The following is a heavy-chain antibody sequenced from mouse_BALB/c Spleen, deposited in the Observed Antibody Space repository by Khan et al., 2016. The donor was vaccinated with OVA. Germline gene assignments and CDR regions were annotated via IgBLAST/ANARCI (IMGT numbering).Heavy chain of an antibody. V-gene: IGHV3-2*02. D-gene: IGHD1-1*01. CDR3: ARVYGGDFDY. CDR1: GYSITSDYA. Sequence: EVQLQESGPGLVKPSQSLSLTCTVTGYSITSDYAWNWIRQFPGNKLEWMGFISYSGTTNYNPSLKSRISITRDTSKNQFFLQLNSVTTEDTATYYGARVYGGDFDYWGQGTTLTVSS. J-gene: IGHJ2*01. CDR2: ISYSGTT.